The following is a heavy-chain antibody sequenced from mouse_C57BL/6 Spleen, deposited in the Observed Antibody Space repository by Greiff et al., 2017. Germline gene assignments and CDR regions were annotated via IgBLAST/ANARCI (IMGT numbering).Heavy chain of an antibody. CDR1: GYTFTSYW. D-gene: IGHD4-1*01. V-gene: IGHV1-50*01. CDR3: ALTVTTENWYFDV. CDR2: IDPSDSYT. Sequence: QVQLQQPGAELVKPGASVKLSCKASGYTFTSYWMQWVKQRPGQGLEWIGEIDPSDSYTNYNQKFKGKATLTVDTSSSTAYMQLSSLTSGDSAVYYCALTVTTENWYFDVWGTGTTVTVSS. J-gene: IGHJ1*03.